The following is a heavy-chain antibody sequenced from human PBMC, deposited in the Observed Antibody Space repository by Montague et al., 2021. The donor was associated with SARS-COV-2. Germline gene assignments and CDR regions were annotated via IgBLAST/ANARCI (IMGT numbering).Heavy chain of an antibody. Sequence: SETLSLTCTVSRGSISTYYWSWIRQPPGRGLEWIGYVYNSGTAIYKPSLHGRVTISVDTSKSQFSLQLSSVSAADTAIYYCVRGAIRGPYNWFDPWGQGTLVAVSS. D-gene: IGHD3-3*01. CDR1: RGSISTYY. CDR3: VRGAIRGPYNWFDP. CDR2: VYNSGTA. V-gene: IGHV4-59*01. J-gene: IGHJ5*02.